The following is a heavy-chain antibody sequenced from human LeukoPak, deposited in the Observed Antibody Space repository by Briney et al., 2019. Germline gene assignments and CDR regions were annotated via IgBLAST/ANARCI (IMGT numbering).Heavy chain of an antibody. CDR2: INHSGST. V-gene: IGHV4-34*01. CDR3: ARAPRHYYDSSGYVDY. J-gene: IGHJ4*02. Sequence: SETLSLTCAVYGGSFSGYYWSWLRQPPGKGLEWIGEINHSGSTNYNPSLTSRVTISVDTSKNQFSLKLSSVTAADTAVYYCARAPRHYYDSSGYVDYWGQGTLVTVSS. CDR1: GGSFSGYY. D-gene: IGHD3-22*01.